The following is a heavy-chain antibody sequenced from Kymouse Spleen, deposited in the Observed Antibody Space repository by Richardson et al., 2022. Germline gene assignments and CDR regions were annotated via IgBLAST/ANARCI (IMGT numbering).Heavy chain of an antibody. CDR2: IYYSGST. J-gene: IGHJ5*02. V-gene: IGHV4-39*01. Sequence: QLQLQESGPGLVKPSETLSLTCTVSGGSISSSSYYWGWIRQPPGKGLEWIGSIYYSGSTYYNPSLKSRVTISVDTSKNQFSLKLSSVTAADTAVYYCARQGYCTNGVYYNWFDPWGQGTLVTVSS. CDR1: GGSISSSSYY. CDR3: ARQGYCTNGVYYNWFDP. D-gene: IGHD2-8*01.